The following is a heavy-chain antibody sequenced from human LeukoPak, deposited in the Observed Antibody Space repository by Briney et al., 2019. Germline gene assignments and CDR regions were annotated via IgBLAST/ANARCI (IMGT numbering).Heavy chain of an antibody. CDR1: GFTFSSYG. J-gene: IGHJ6*02. V-gene: IGHV3-30*18. Sequence: PGRSLRLSCAASGFTFSSYGMHWVRQAPGKGLEWVAVISYDGSNKYYADSVKGRFTISRDNSKNTLYLQMNSLRAEDTAVYYCAKDLHGYHYYGMDVWGQGTTVTVSS. CDR3: AKDLHGYHYYGMDV. CDR2: ISYDGSNK.